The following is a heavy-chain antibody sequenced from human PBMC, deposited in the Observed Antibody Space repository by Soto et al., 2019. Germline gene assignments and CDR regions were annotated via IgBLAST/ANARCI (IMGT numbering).Heavy chain of an antibody. CDR2: IRSKAYGVTT. Sequence: PGGSLRLSCTASGFTFGDYAMSWVRQAPGKGLEWVGFIRSKAYGVTTEYAASVKGRFTISRDDSKSIAYLQMNSLKTEDTAVYYCTRDLTRRYYYYGMDVWGQGTTVTVSS. CDR1: GFTFGDYA. D-gene: IGHD4-4*01. CDR3: TRDLTRRYYYYGMDV. V-gene: IGHV3-49*04. J-gene: IGHJ6*02.